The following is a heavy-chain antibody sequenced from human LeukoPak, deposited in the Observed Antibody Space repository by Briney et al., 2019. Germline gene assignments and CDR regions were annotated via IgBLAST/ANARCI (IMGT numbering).Heavy chain of an antibody. CDR3: ARGFYYDSSGYYYVHFDY. J-gene: IGHJ4*02. D-gene: IGHD3-22*01. CDR1: GGSFSGYY. V-gene: IGHV4-34*01. Sequence: SETLSLTCAVYGGSFSGYYWSWIRQPPGKGLGCIGEINHSGSTNYNPALKSRVTISVDTSKNQFSLKLSSVTAADTAVYYCARGFYYDSSGYYYVHFDYWGQGTLVTVSS. CDR2: INHSGST.